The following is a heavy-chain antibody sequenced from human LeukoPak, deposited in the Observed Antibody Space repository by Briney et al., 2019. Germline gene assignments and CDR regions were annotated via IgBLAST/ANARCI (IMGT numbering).Heavy chain of an antibody. Sequence: SGGSLRLSCAASGFTVSSNYMSWVRQAPGKGLEWVSVIYSGGSTYYADSVKGRFTISRDKSRNTLYLQMNSLRAEDTAVYYRAREYYYGTSGPYYFDYWGQGSLVTVSS. J-gene: IGHJ4*02. CDR2: IYSGGST. CDR1: GFTVSSNY. V-gene: IGHV3-66*01. CDR3: AREYYYGTSGPYYFDY. D-gene: IGHD3-22*01.